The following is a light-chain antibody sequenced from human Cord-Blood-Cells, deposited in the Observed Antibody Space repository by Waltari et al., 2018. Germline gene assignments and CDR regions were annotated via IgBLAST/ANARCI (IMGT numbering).Light chain of an antibody. V-gene: IGKV1-39*01. CDR2: AAS. CDR1: QSISSY. J-gene: IGKJ4*01. Sequence: DIQMTQSPSSLSASVGDRVTITCRASQSISSYLNWYQQKPGKAPKLLIYAASSLQSGVPSMFIGSGSGTDFTLTISNLQPEDFATYYCQQSYSTPLTFGGGTKVEIK. CDR3: QQSYSTPLT.